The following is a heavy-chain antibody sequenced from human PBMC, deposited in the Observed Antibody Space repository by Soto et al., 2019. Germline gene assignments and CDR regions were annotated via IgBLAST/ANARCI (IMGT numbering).Heavy chain of an antibody. Sequence: SETLSLTCTVSGGSISSGGYYWSWIRQHPGKGLEWIGYIYYSGSTYYNPSLKSRVTISVDTSKNQFSLKLSSVTAADTAVYYCARVRSPTKGYTFDYWGQGTLVTVSS. J-gene: IGHJ4*02. CDR2: IYYSGST. CDR3: ARVRSPTKGYTFDY. CDR1: GGSISSGGYY. V-gene: IGHV4-31*03. D-gene: IGHD6-13*01.